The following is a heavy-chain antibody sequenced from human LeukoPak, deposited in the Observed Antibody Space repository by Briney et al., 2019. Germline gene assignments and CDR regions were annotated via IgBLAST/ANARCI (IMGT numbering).Heavy chain of an antibody. J-gene: IGHJ6*01. Sequence: GASVKVSCKASGYTFTDYYMHWVRQAPGQGLEWMGWINPNSGGKNYAQKFQGRVTMTRDKSNSTAYMELSRLRSDDTAVYYCEREVRGCYCYCPVMDVWGQETTDTVS. CDR3: EREVRGCYCYCPVMDV. D-gene: IGHD1-26*01. CDR2: INPNSGGK. CDR1: GYTFTDYY. V-gene: IGHV1-2*02.